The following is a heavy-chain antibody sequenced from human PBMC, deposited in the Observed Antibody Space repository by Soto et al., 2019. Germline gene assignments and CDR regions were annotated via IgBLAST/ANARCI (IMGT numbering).Heavy chain of an antibody. J-gene: IGHJ3*02. Sequence: QVQLQESGPGLVKPSETLSLTCTVSGGSLTDHYWNGFRHAPGKGLHWVGYVYYSGRTNYNPSLSCGVTLSVDTSKYLFSLNLSSLAAAETAVYYCARGKDWKSSTIDIWCLVIMVSVSS. CDR1: GGSLTDHY. CDR3: ARGKDWKSSTIDI. CDR2: VYYSGRT. D-gene: IGHD1-1*01. V-gene: IGHV4-59*11.